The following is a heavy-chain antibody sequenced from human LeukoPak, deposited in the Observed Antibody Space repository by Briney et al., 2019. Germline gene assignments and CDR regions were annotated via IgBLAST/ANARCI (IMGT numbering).Heavy chain of an antibody. Sequence: SETLSLTCTVSGGSISSYYWSWIRQPAGKGLEWIGRIYTSGSTNYNPSLKSRVTMSVDTSKNQFSLKLSSVTAADTAVYYCARPKYYYDSSGYSYFDYWGQGTLVTVSS. D-gene: IGHD3-22*01. CDR2: IYTSGST. CDR1: GGSISSYY. CDR3: ARPKYYYDSSGYSYFDY. V-gene: IGHV4-4*07. J-gene: IGHJ4*02.